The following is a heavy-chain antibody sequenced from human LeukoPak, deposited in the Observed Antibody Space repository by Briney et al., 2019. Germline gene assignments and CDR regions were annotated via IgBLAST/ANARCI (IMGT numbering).Heavy chain of an antibody. CDR1: GFTFSSYA. CDR2: ISGSGGST. V-gene: IGHV3-23*01. D-gene: IGHD2-21*02. Sequence: GGSLRLSCAASGFTFSSYAMSWVRQAPGKGLEWVSCISGSGGSTYYADSVKGRFTISRDNSKNTLYLQMNSLRAEDTAVYYCAKYCGGDCFSSHYYYYGMDVWGQGTTVTVSS. CDR3: AKYCGGDCFSSHYYYYGMDV. J-gene: IGHJ6*02.